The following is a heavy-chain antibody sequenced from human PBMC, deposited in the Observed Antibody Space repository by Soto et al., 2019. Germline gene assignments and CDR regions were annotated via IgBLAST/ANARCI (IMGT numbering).Heavy chain of an antibody. V-gene: IGHV4-59*11. J-gene: IGHJ4*02. Sequence: LSLTCSVSGDSIRNLYWSWIRQPLGKGLEWIGYIYRGGSTKYNPSLKSRLTMSADTSKNQFSLKLTSVTAADTAVYYCARGSFISLRSFDYWGQGTLVTVSS. CDR3: ARGSFISLRSFDY. CDR2: IYRGGST. D-gene: IGHD2-21*01. CDR1: GDSIRNLY.